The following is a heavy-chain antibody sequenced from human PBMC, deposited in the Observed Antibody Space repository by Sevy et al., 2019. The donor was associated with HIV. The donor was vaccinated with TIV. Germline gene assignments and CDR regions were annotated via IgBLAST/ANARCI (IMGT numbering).Heavy chain of an antibody. CDR1: GFTFSSYA. V-gene: IGHV3-23*01. CDR3: AKGIYGNLYYFDY. CDR2: ISGSGGST. J-gene: IGHJ4*02. Sequence: GGSLRLSCAASGFTFSSYAMSWVRQAPGKGLEWVSGISGSGGSTYYADSVKGRFTISRDNSKNTLYLQMNSLRAEDTAVYYCAKGIYGNLYYFDYWGQGTLVTVSS. D-gene: IGHD4-4*01.